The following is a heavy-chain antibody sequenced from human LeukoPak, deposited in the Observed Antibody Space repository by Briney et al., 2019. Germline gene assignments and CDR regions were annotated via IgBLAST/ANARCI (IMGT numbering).Heavy chain of an antibody. V-gene: IGHV4-59*01. CDR3: ARMSYYYGSRRFDP. CDR2: IFDSGST. J-gene: IGHJ5*02. Sequence: SETLSLTCTVSGSSISSYYWNWIRQPPGKGLEWIAYIFDSGSTNYNPSLKSRVTMSVDTSRNQFSLKLSSVTAADTAVYYCARMSYYYGSRRFDPWGQGTLVTVSS. D-gene: IGHD3-10*01. CDR1: GSSISSYY.